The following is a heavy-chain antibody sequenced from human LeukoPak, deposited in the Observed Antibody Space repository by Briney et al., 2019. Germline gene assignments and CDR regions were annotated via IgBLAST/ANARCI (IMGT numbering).Heavy chain of an antibody. CDR1: GFTFSSYW. D-gene: IGHD2-21*02. CDR3: AKVHYCGGDCYSMDAFDI. Sequence: PGGSLRLSCAASGFTFSSYWMSWVRQAPGKGLEWVSGISGSGGSTYYADSVKGRFTISRDNSKNTLYLQMNSLRAEDTAIYYCAKVHYCGGDCYSMDAFDIWGQGTMVTVSS. V-gene: IGHV3-23*01. J-gene: IGHJ3*02. CDR2: ISGSGGST.